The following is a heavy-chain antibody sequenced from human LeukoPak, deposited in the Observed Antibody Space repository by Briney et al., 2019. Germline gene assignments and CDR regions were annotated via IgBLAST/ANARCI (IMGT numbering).Heavy chain of an antibody. Sequence: SETLSLTCTVSGGSISSYYWSWIRQPPGKGLEWIGYIYYSGSTNYNPSLKSRVTISVDTSKNQFSLKLSSVTAADTAVYYCARRDCSGASCSFDYWGQGALVTVS. V-gene: IGHV4-59*01. CDR1: GGSISSYY. CDR3: ARRDCSGASCSFDY. CDR2: IYYSGST. D-gene: IGHD2-15*01. J-gene: IGHJ4*02.